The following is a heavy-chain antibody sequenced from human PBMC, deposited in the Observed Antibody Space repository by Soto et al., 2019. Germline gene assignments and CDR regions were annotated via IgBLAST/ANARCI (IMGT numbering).Heavy chain of an antibody. V-gene: IGHV3-30*03. J-gene: IGHJ4*02. CDR2: TSYDGSNK. D-gene: IGHD1-1*01. CDR1: GFTFSNYG. CDR3: AIKIDATTTGDY. Sequence: QVHLLESGGGVVQPGTSLTLSCSASGFTFSNYGMHWVRQAPGKGLEWVALTSYDGSNKYYADSVKGRFTISRDNSKNTLYLQMSSLIAEDTAVYYCAIKIDATTTGDYWGQGTMVTVSS.